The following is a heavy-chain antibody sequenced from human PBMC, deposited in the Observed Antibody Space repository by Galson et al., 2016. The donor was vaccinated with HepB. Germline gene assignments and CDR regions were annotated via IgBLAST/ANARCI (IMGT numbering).Heavy chain of an antibody. CDR3: AKYPSQKYYFDY. Sequence: SRDNSKNTLYLQMNSLRAEDTAVYYCAKYPSQKYYFDYWGQGTLVTVSS. V-gene: IGHV3-23*01. J-gene: IGHJ4*02.